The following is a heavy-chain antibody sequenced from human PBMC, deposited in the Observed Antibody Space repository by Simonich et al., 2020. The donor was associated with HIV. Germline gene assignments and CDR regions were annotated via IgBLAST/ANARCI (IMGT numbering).Heavy chain of an antibody. Sequence: EVQLVESGGGLVQPGGSLRLSCAASGFTFSSYEMNWVRQAPGKGLEWVSYISSSGSTIYYADTVKGRFTNSRDNAKNSLYLQMNSLRAEDTAVYHCARDSENNWNDAPHGMDVWGQGTTVTVSS. J-gene: IGHJ6*02. CDR1: GFTFSSYE. D-gene: IGHD1-1*01. V-gene: IGHV3-48*03. CDR2: ISSSGSTI. CDR3: ARDSENNWNDAPHGMDV.